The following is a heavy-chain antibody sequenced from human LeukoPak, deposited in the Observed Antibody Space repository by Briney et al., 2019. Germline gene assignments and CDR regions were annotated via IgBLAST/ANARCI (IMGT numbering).Heavy chain of an antibody. J-gene: IGHJ4*02. Sequence: ETLSLTCTVSGGSISSSSYYWGWIRQPPGKGLEWVSVISGSGDNTYYADSVKGRFTISRDNSKNMLYLQMNSLRAEDTAVYYCAKWKYSNSGIDDYWGQGTLVTVSS. CDR3: AKWKYSNSGIDDY. CDR1: GGSISSSSYY. CDR2: ISGSGDNT. V-gene: IGHV3-23*01. D-gene: IGHD6-6*01.